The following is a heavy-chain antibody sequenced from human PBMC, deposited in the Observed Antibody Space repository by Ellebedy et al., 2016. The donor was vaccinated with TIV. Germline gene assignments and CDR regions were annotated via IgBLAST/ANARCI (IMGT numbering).Heavy chain of an antibody. CDR2: IRFDGSHT. CDR3: ARVMSAYNLWNAFDI. Sequence: PGGSLRLSCAASGFTFSNSGMHWVRQAPGKGLEWVAFIRFDGSHTYDADSVKGRFTLSRDNSKNTLYLQMNSLRAEDTAVYYCARVMSAYNLWNAFDIWGQGTMVTVSS. V-gene: IGHV3-30*02. J-gene: IGHJ3*02. CDR1: GFTFSNSG. D-gene: IGHD5-24*01.